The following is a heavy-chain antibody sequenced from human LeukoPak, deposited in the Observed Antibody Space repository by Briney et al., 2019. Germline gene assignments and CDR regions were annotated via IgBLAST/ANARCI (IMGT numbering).Heavy chain of an antibody. D-gene: IGHD5-24*01. CDR1: GGSISSYY. CDR2: IYYSGST. Sequence: PSETLSPTCTVSGGSISSYYWSWIRQPPGKGLEWIGYIYYSGSTNYNPSLKSRVTISVDTSKNQFSLKLSSVTAADTAVYYCAREGQLRLAFFDYWGQGTLVTVSS. J-gene: IGHJ4*02. V-gene: IGHV4-59*01. CDR3: AREGQLRLAFFDY.